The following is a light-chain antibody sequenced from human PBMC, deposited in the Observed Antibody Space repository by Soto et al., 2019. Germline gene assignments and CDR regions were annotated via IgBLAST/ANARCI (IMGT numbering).Light chain of an antibody. CDR3: QQYGSSPRT. V-gene: IGKV3-20*01. J-gene: IGKJ1*01. Sequence: EIVLTQSPGTLSLSPGERATLSCRASQGVSSGYLAWYQQYPGQAPRLLISGTSSRATGIPDRFSGSGSGTDFTLTINRLEPEDFAVYYCQQYGSSPRTFGQGTKVEIK. CDR2: GTS. CDR1: QGVSSGY.